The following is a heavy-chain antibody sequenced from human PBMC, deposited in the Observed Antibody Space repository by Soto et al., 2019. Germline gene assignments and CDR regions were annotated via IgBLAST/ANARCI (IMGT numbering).Heavy chain of an antibody. CDR1: GGSVSSADYY. V-gene: IGHV4-31*03. CDR2: IYYSGST. J-gene: IGHJ4*02. D-gene: IGHD5-12*01. Sequence: QVQLQEAGPGLVKPSQTLSLTCTVSGGSVSSADYYWSWIRQHPGKGLEWLGYIYYSGSTYYNPSLKSRITITVDMSKNQFSLRLSSVTAADTAVYYCARVGGGFSGYEDYGGQGTLVIVSS. CDR3: ARVGGGFSGYEDY.